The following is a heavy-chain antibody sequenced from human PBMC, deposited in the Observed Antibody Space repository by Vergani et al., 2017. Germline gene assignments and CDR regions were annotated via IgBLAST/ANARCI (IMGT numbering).Heavy chain of an antibody. D-gene: IGHD3-10*01. CDR2: INPNSGGT. CDR1: GYTFTGYY. V-gene: IGHV1-2*02. CDR3: ARDXVNMVRGRSEYYYGMDV. Sequence: QVQLVQSGAEVKKPGASVKVSCKASGYTFTGYYMHWVRQAPGQGLEWMGWINPNSGGTNYAQKFQGRVTMTRDTSISTAYMELSRLRSDDTAVYYCARDXVNMVRGRSEYYYGMDVWGQGTTVTVSS. J-gene: IGHJ6*02.